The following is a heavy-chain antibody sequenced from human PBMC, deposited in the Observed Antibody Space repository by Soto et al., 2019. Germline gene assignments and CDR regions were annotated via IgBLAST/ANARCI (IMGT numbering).Heavy chain of an antibody. J-gene: IGHJ6*03. V-gene: IGHV1-8*01. CDR1: GYTFTSYD. D-gene: IGHD3-10*01. CDR3: ARGGDYYGSGSYAIYYYYYMDV. Sequence: ASVKVSCKASGYTFTSYDINWVRKATGQGLEWMGWMNPNSGNTGYAQKFQGRVTMTRNTSISTAYMELSSLRSEDTAVYYCARGGDYYGSGSYAIYYYYYMDVWGKGTTVTVSS. CDR2: MNPNSGNT.